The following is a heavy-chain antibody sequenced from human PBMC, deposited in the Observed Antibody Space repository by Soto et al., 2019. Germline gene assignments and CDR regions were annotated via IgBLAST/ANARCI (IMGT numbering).Heavy chain of an antibody. CDR2: ISYDGSNK. J-gene: IGHJ4*02. CDR1: GFTFSSYA. V-gene: IGHV3-30*04. CDR3: ARETTPGYFDY. Sequence: GGSLRLSCAASGFTFSSYAMHWVRQAPGKGLEWVAVISYDGSNKYYADSVKGRFTISRDNSKNTLYLQMNSLRAEDTAVYYCARETTPGYFDYWGQGTLVTVSS. D-gene: IGHD1-1*01.